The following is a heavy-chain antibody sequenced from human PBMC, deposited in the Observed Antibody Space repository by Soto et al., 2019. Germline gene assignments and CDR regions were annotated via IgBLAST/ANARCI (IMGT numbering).Heavy chain of an antibody. CDR3: ARVPTDYYGSGSRDY. D-gene: IGHD3-10*01. CDR2: INPNSGGT. V-gene: IGHV1-2*02. J-gene: IGHJ4*02. CDR1: GYTFTGYY. Sequence: SVKVSCKASGYTFTGYYMRWVRQAPGQGLEWMGWINPNSGGTNYAQKFQGRVTMTRDTSISTAYMELSRLRSDDTAVYYCARVPTDYYGSGSRDYWGQGTLVTVSS.